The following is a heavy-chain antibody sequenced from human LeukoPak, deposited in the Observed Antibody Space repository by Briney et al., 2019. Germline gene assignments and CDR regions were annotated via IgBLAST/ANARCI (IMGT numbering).Heavy chain of an antibody. CDR1: GFTFSNYW. CDR3: ARDRDWGYFDY. CDR2: IKQDGSEK. V-gene: IGHV3-7*04. D-gene: IGHD3/OR15-3a*01. J-gene: IGHJ4*02. Sequence: GGSLRLSCAASGFTFSNYWMSWVRQAPGKGLEWVANIKQDGSEKYYVDSVKGRFTISRDIARNSLYLQMNSLRAEDTAVYYCARDRDWGYFDYWGQGTLVSVSS.